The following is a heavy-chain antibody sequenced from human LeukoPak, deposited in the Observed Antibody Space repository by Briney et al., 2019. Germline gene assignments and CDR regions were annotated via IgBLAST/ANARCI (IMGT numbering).Heavy chain of an antibody. J-gene: IGHJ4*02. CDR3: AKEAEYYDILTGYQY. CDR1: GFTFSSYG. Sequence: GGSLRLSCAASGFTFSSYGMHWVRQAPGKGLEWVAVILSDGSKEFYTDSVKGRFTISRDNSKNTLYLQMNSLRAEDTAVYYCAKEAEYYDILTGYQYWGQGTLVTVSS. V-gene: IGHV3-30*02. D-gene: IGHD3-9*01. CDR2: ILSDGSKE.